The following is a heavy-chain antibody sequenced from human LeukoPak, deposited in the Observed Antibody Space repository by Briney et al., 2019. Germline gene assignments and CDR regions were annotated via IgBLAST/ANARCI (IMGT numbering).Heavy chain of an antibody. CDR2: INHSGST. D-gene: IGHD4-17*01. CDR3: ARGRFAYGAAGTDNWFDP. Sequence: KTSETLPLTCAVYGGSFSGYYWSWIRQPPGKGLEWIGEINHSGSTNYNPSLKSRVTISVDTSKNQFSLKLSSVTAADTAVYYCARGRFAYGAAGTDNWFDPWGQGTLVTVSS. CDR1: GGSFSGYY. V-gene: IGHV4-34*01. J-gene: IGHJ5*02.